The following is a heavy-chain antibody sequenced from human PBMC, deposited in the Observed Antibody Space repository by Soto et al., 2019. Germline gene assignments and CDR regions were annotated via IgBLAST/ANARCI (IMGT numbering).Heavy chain of an antibody. V-gene: IGHV3-48*02. CDR3: AKGPHTNVGWPYYFES. J-gene: IGHJ4*02. CDR2: SSPRGDTI. CDR1: VFSLANYP. D-gene: IGHD6-19*01. Sequence: GGSPILSCVSSVFSLANYPMNWLGQTPGKGLEWISYSSPRGDTIYYADSVEGRSTISRDNARNSLSLHMSSLRDEDSALYYCAKGPHTNVGWPYYFESWGQGVPVTVSS.